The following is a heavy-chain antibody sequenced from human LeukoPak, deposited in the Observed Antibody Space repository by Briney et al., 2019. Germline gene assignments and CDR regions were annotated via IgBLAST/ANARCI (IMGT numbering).Heavy chain of an antibody. CDR1: GGSISSYY. CDR2: IYYSGST. CDR3: ARVRWGELPFDY. V-gene: IGHV4-59*01. D-gene: IGHD1-26*01. J-gene: IGHJ4*02. Sequence: SETLSLTCTVSGGSISSYYWSWIRQPPGKGLEWIGYIYYSGSTNYNPSLKSRVTISVDTSKNQFSLKLSSVTAADTAVYYCARVRWGELPFDYWGQGTLVTVSS.